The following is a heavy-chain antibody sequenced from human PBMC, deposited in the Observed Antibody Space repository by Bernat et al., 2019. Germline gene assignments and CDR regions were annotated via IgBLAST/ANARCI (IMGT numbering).Heavy chain of an antibody. CDR2: ISSSGSYT. CDR1: GFTFSDYY. V-gene: IGHV3-11*05. CDR3: ARGTSTSAPYMDV. Sequence: QVQLVESGGGLAKPGGSLRLSCAASGFTFSDYYMSWIRQAPGKGLDWVSYISSSGSYTNYADSVKGRFTISRDNAKNSLYLQMNSLRAEDTAVYYCARGTSTSAPYMDVWGKGTTVTVSS. J-gene: IGHJ6*03.